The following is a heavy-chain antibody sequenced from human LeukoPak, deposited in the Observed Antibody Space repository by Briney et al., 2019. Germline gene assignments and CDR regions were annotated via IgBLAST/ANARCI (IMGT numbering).Heavy chain of an antibody. Sequence: GGSLRLSCAASGFTFSSYGIHWVRQAPGKGLEWVAFIRYDGSNKYYADSVKGRFTISRDNSKNTLYLQINSLRAEDTAVYYCAKGALAAPLIHAEYFQHWGQGTLVTVSS. CDR1: GFTFSSYG. V-gene: IGHV3-30*02. CDR3: AKGALAAPLIHAEYFQH. D-gene: IGHD6-13*01. J-gene: IGHJ1*01. CDR2: IRYDGSNK.